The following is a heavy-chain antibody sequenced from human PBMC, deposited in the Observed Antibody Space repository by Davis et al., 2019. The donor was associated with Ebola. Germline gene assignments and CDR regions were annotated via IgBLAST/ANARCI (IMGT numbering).Heavy chain of an antibody. J-gene: IGHJ5*02. CDR3: ARDFAGYCSGGSCYSGWFDP. CDR1: GGTFSSYA. CDR2: ISAYNGNT. D-gene: IGHD2-15*01. V-gene: IGHV1-18*01. Sequence: ASVKVSCKASGGTFSSYAISWVRQAPGQGLEWMGWISAYNGNTNYAQKLQGRVTMTTDTSTSTAYMELRSLRSDDTAVYYCARDFAGYCSGGSCYSGWFDPWGQGTLVTVSS.